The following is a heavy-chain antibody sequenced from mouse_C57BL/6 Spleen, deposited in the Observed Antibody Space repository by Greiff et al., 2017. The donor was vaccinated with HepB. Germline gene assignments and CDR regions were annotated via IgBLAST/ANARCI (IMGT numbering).Heavy chain of an antibody. CDR3: ARYYYGSSYAMDY. V-gene: IGHV5-17*01. J-gene: IGHJ4*01. D-gene: IGHD1-1*01. CDR1: GFTFSDYG. CDR2: ISSGSSTI. Sequence: EVKVEESGGGLVKPGGSLKLSCAASGFTFSDYGMHWVRQAPEKGLEWVAYISSGSSTIYYADTVKGRFTISRDNAKNTLFLQMTSLRSEDTAMYYCARYYYGSSYAMDYWGQGTSVTVSS.